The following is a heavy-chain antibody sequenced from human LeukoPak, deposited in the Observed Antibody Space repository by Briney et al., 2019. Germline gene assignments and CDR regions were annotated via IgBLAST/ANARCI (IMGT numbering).Heavy chain of an antibody. D-gene: IGHD4-17*01. CDR3: ARATRDGDYLDY. V-gene: IGHV4-59*01. CDR2: IYYSGST. CDR1: GGSISSYY. J-gene: IGHJ4*02. Sequence: PSETLSLTCTVSGGSISSYYWSWIRQPPGKGLEWIGYIYYSGSTNYNPSLKSRATISVDTSKNQFSLKLSSVTAADTAVYYCARATRDGDYLDYWGQGTLVTVSS.